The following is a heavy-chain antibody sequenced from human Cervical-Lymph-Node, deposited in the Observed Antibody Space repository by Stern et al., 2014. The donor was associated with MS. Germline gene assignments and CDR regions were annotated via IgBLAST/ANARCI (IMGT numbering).Heavy chain of an antibody. CDR2: IWYDGSNP. CDR3: ASAYSSSHYYFDY. J-gene: IGHJ4*02. Sequence: VHLVESGGGVVQPGRSLRLSCAASGFRFGRYAMHWVRQDPGKGLEWVALIWYDGSNPYYADSVTGRFTISRDNFKNTLYLQMNSLRAEDTAVYYCASAYSSSHYYFDYWGQGTLVTVSS. D-gene: IGHD6-13*01. CDR1: GFRFGRYA. V-gene: IGHV3-33*01.